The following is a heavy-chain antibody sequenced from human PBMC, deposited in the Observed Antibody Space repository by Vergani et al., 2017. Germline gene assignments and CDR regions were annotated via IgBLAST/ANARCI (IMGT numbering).Heavy chain of an antibody. D-gene: IGHD3-3*01. J-gene: IGHJ6*03. CDR1: GGTFSSYA. Sequence: QVQLVQSGAEVKKPGSSVKVSCKASGGTFSSYAISWVRQAPGQGLEWMGGIIPIFGTANYAQKFQGRVTITADESTSTAYMELSSLRSEDTAVYYCASSTADDLWSGYSDHYYYMDVWGKGTTVTVSS. CDR3: ASSTADDLWSGYSDHYYYMDV. CDR2: IIPIFGTA. V-gene: IGHV1-69*12.